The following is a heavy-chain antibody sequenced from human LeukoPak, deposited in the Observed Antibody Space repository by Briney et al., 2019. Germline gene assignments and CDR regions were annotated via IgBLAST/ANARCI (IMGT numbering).Heavy chain of an antibody. Sequence: GGSLRLSCAASGFSLSNYWMNWVRQAPGKGLEWVSYISSSGSTIYYADSVKGRFTISRDNAKNSLYLQMNSLRAEDTAVYYCARDGGITGTRTDAFDIWGQGTMVTVSS. CDR1: GFSLSNYW. CDR2: ISSSGSTI. J-gene: IGHJ3*02. CDR3: ARDGGITGTRTDAFDI. V-gene: IGHV3-48*04. D-gene: IGHD1-14*01.